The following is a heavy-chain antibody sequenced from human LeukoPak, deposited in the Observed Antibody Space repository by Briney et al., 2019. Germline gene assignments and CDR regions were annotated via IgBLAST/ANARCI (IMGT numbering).Heavy chain of an antibody. CDR3: ARHVSLQWLVGSDAFDI. CDR2: IYPGDSDT. D-gene: IGHD6-19*01. V-gene: IGHV5-51*01. J-gene: IGHJ3*02. CDR1: GYSFTSYW. Sequence: GESLKISCKGSGYSFTSYWIGWVRQMPGEGLEWMGIIYPGDSDTRYSPSFQGQVTISADKSISTAYLQWSSLKASDTAMYYCARHVSLQWLVGSDAFDIWGQGTMVTVSS.